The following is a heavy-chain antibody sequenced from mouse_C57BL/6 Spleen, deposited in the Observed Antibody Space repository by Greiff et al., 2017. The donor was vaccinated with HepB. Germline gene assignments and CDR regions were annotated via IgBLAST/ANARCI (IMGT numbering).Heavy chain of an antibody. J-gene: IGHJ4*01. V-gene: IGHV1-64*01. Sequence: VQLQQPGAELVKPGASVKLSCKASGYTFTSYWMHWVKQRPGQGLEWIGMIHPNSGSTNYNDKFMSKATLTVDKSSSTAYMQLSSLTSEDSAVYYCEREGITTVYYYALDYWGQGTSVTVSS. CDR3: EREGITTVYYYALDY. CDR1: GYTFTSYW. D-gene: IGHD2-4*01. CDR2: IHPNSGST.